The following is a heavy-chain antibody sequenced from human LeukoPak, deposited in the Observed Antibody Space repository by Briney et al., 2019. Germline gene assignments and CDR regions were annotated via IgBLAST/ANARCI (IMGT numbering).Heavy chain of an antibody. V-gene: IGHV3-9*01. CDR1: GFTFSNYA. J-gene: IGHJ3*02. CDR3: AKGLYSGSYSAFDI. Sequence: GGSLRLSCTASGFTFSNYAMHWVRQAPGKGLEWVSGISWNSGSIGYADSVKGRFTISRDNAKNSLYLQMNSLRAEDTALYYCAKGLYSGSYSAFDIWGQGTMVTVSS. D-gene: IGHD1-26*01. CDR2: ISWNSGSI.